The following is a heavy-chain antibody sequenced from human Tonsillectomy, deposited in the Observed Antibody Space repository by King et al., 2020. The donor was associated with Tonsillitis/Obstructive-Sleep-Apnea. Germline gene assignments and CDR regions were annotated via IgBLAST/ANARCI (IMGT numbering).Heavy chain of an antibody. CDR1: GFTFSSYA. CDR3: ARDQVPAAIGGGFDP. D-gene: IGHD2-2*02. Sequence: VQLVESGGGVVQPGRSLRLSCAASGFTFSSYAMHWVRQAPGKGLEWVAVISYDGSNKYYADSVKDRFTISRDNSKNTLYLQMNSLRAEDTAVYYCARDQVPAAIGGGFDPWGQGTLVTVSS. J-gene: IGHJ5*02. CDR2: ISYDGSNK. V-gene: IGHV3-30*04.